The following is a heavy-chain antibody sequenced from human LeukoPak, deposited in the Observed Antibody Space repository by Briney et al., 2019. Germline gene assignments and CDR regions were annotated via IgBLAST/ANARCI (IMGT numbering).Heavy chain of an antibody. J-gene: IGHJ4*02. CDR1: GYSISSGYY. Sequence: SETLSLTCAVPGYSISSGYYWGWIRQPPGKGLEWIGSIYHSGSTYYNPSLKSRVTISVDTSKNQFSLKLSSVTAADTAVYYCARVAVAGTAPYFDYWGQGTLVTVSS. CDR2: IYHSGST. CDR3: ARVAVAGTAPYFDY. V-gene: IGHV4-38-2*01. D-gene: IGHD6-19*01.